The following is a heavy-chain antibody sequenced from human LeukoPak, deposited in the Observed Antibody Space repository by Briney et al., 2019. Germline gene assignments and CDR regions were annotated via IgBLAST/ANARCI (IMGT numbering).Heavy chain of an antibody. CDR2: ISSSGSTI. D-gene: IGHD3-10*01. CDR1: GFTFSSYE. CDR3: ARDRRADDAFDI. J-gene: IGHJ3*02. V-gene: IGHV3-48*03. Sequence: EAGGSLRLSCAASGFTFSSYEMNWVRQAPGKGLEWVSYISSSGSTIYYADSVKGRFTISRENAENSLYLQMNSLRAGDTAVYYCARDRRADDAFDIWGQGTMVTVSS.